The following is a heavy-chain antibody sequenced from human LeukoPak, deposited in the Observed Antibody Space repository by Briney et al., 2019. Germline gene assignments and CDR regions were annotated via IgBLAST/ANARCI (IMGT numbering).Heavy chain of an antibody. CDR1: GFTISSYA. CDR3: AKYFGGYSYGYTRYDYMDV. D-gene: IGHD5-18*01. Sequence: GSLRLSCAASGFTISSYAMSWGRQAPGKGLEWVSAISGSGGSTYYADSVKGRFTISRDNSKNTLYLQMNSLRAEGTAVYYCAKYFGGYSYGYTRYDYMDVWVKGTTVTVSS. J-gene: IGHJ6*03. V-gene: IGHV3-23*01. CDR2: ISGSGGST.